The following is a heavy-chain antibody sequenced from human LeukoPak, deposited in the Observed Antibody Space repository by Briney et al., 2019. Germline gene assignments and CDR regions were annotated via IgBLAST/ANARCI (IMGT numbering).Heavy chain of an antibody. CDR2: IWYDGSKK. Sequence: QPGRSLRLSCAASGFTFSSHGMHWVRQAPGKGLEWVALIWYDGSKKNYADSVKGRFTISRDDSKSTLYLQINSLRAEDTAVYYCAKDLSYGSNWFDPWDQGTLVTVSS. CDR1: GFTFSSHG. D-gene: IGHD5-18*01. CDR3: AKDLSYGSNWFDP. J-gene: IGHJ5*02. V-gene: IGHV3-33*06.